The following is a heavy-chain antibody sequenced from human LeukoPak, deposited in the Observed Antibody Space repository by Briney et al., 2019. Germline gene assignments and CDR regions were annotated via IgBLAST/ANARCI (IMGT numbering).Heavy chain of an antibody. V-gene: IGHV4-30-4*07. CDR2: IYYSGST. Sequence: SQTLSLTCAVSGGSISSGGYSWSWIRQPPGKGLEWIGYIYYSGSTYYNPSLKSRVTISVDTSKNQFSLKLSSVTAADTAVYYCARVKKRITMVRGAVSYWFDPWGQGTLVTVSS. J-gene: IGHJ5*02. D-gene: IGHD3-10*01. CDR3: ARVKKRITMVRGAVSYWFDP. CDR1: GGSISSGGYS.